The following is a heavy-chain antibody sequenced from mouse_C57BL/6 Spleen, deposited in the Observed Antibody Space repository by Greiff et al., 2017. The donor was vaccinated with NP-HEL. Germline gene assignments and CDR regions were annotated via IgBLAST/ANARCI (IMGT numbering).Heavy chain of an antibody. CDR1: GYTFTSYW. CDR2: IDASDSET. CDR3: ATVSPYYYAKDY. Sequence: QVQLQQPGAELVRPGSSVKLSCKASGYTFTSYWMHWVKQRPIQGLEWIGNIDASDSETNYNQKFKDKATLTVDKTSSPAYMQLISLTSEDSAVYYCATVSPYYYAKDYWGHGTSVTVSS. J-gene: IGHJ4*01. V-gene: IGHV1-52*01.